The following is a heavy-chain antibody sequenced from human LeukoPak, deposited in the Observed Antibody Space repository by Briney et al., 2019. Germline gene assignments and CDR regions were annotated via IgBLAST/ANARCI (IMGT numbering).Heavy chain of an antibody. CDR2: IYSGGPT. CDR3: ARGPPSGSYYFDY. CDR1: GFTVSSNY. D-gene: IGHD1-26*01. Sequence: RGSLRLSCAASGFTVSSNYMSWVRQAPGKGLEWVSVIYSGGPTYYADSVKGRFTISRDNSKNTLYFQMNSLRAEDTAVYYCARGPPSGSYYFDYWGQGTLVTVSS. V-gene: IGHV3-66*01. J-gene: IGHJ4*02.